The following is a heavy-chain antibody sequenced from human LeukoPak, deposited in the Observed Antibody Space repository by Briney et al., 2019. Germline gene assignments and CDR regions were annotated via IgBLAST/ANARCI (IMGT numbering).Heavy chain of an antibody. CDR2: INPSGGST. CDR1: GYTFTSYY. D-gene: IGHD3-10*01. J-gene: IGHJ4*02. CDR3: ASSVMVRGVIPSDY. V-gene: IGHV1-46*01. Sequence: GASVKVSCKASGYTFTSYYMHWVRQAPGQGLEWMGIINPSGGSTSYAQKFQGRVTMTTDTSTSTAYMELRSLRSDDTAAYYCASSVMVRGVIPSDYWGQGTLVTVSS.